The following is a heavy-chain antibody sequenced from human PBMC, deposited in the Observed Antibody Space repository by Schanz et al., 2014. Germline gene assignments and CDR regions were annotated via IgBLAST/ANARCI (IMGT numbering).Heavy chain of an antibody. Sequence: QVQLVESGGTLVKPGGSLRLSCVVSGFTFSDYYMSWIRQAPGKGLVWVSRINSDGRSTNYADSVKGRFSISRDNARNTLHLQMSSLRADDTALYYCAKDIGGAVAAPVYDSWGQGTLVTVSS. J-gene: IGHJ4*02. D-gene: IGHD2-15*01. CDR3: AKDIGGAVAAPVYDS. CDR1: GFTFSDYY. CDR2: INSDGRST. V-gene: IGHV3-11*05.